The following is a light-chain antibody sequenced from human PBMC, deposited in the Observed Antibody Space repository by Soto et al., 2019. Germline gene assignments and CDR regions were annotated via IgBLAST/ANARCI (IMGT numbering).Light chain of an antibody. Sequence: DIQMTQSPSSLSASVGDRVTITCRASESIARHLNWYQQKPGKAPKLLSYAASSLQNGVPSRFRGGGSGTHFTLTISNLQPEEFATYYCQQTYSTLSITFGQGTRLEIK. J-gene: IGKJ5*01. V-gene: IGKV1-39*01. CDR3: QQTYSTLSIT. CDR2: AAS. CDR1: ESIARH.